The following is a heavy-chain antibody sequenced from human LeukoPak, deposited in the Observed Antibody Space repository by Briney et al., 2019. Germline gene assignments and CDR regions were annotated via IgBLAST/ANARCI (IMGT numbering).Heavy chain of an antibody. CDR2: INPSGGNI. Sequence: AASVTVSCKTSGYRFTNNYMHWVRQAPGQGLEWMGIINPSGGNINYAQKFRGRVTMTRDTSTSTVYMELSSLRSEDTAVYFCARDQGLTGYFDYWGQGTLVTVSS. CDR1: GYRFTNNY. D-gene: IGHD3-9*01. V-gene: IGHV1-46*01. CDR3: ARDQGLTGYFDY. J-gene: IGHJ4*02.